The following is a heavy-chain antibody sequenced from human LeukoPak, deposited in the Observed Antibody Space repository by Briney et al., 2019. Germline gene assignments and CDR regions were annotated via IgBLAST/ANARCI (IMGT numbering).Heavy chain of an antibody. CDR1: GFTFSSYA. J-gene: IGHJ4*02. D-gene: IGHD1-26*01. CDR2: IKGDGSSI. V-gene: IGHV3-74*01. Sequence: GGSLRLSCAASGFTFSSYAMSWVRQAPGKGLEWVSGIKGDGSSISHADSVTGRFTISRDNAKNTLYLQMNNLRAEDTGVYYCVRDGVGAPPFDYWGEGILVTVSS. CDR3: VRDGVGAPPFDY.